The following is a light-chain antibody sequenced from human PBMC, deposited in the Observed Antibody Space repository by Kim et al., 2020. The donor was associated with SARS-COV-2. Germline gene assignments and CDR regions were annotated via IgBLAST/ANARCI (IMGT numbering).Light chain of an antibody. CDR1: SGHSSYA. CDR2: VNSDGSH. J-gene: IGLJ3*02. Sequence: QLVLTQSPSASASLGASVKLTCTLSSGHSSYAIAWHHQQPEKGPRYLMKVNSDGSHSKGDGIPDRFSGSSSGAERYLTISSLQSEDEADYYCQTWGTGGVFGGGTQLTVL. V-gene: IGLV4-69*01. CDR3: QTWGTGGV.